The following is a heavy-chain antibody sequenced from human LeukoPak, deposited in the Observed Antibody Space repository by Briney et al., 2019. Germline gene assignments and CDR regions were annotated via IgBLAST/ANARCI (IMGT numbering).Heavy chain of an antibody. V-gene: IGHV3-74*01. J-gene: IGHJ4*02. CDR2: INTDGSGT. CDR3: ARGRPERELLPPDY. D-gene: IGHD1-26*01. Sequence: PGGSLRLSCAASGFTFSSYWMHWVRQAPGKGLVWVSRINTDGSGTTYADSLKGRFTISRDNAKNTLYLQMNSLRAEDTAVYYCARGRPERELLPPDYWGQGTLVTVSS. CDR1: GFTFSSYW.